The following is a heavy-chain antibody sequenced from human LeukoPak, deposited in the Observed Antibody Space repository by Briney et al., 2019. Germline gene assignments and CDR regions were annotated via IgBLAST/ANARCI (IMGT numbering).Heavy chain of an antibody. Sequence: SETLSLTCAVSGVSISSSNWWSWVRQPPGKGLEWIGEIYHSGSTNYNPSLKSRVTISVDKSKNQFSLKLSSVTAADTAVYYCARIGIAVAGTNWYFDLWGRGTLVTVSS. J-gene: IGHJ2*01. CDR3: ARIGIAVAGTNWYFDL. CDR2: IYHSGST. V-gene: IGHV4-4*02. D-gene: IGHD6-19*01. CDR1: GVSISSSNW.